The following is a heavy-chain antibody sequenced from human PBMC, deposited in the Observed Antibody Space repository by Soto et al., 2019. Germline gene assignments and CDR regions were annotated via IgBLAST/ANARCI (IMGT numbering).Heavy chain of an antibody. V-gene: IGHV4-59*08. CDR1: GGSISSYY. J-gene: IGHJ4*02. Sequence: SETLSLTCTVSGGSISSYYWSWIRQPPGKGLEWIGYIYYSGSTNYNPSLKSRVTISVDTSKNQFSLKLSSVTAADTAVYYCERHKTGDSSGWSLDYWGQGTLVTVSS. D-gene: IGHD6-19*01. CDR3: ERHKTGDSSGWSLDY. CDR2: IYYSGST.